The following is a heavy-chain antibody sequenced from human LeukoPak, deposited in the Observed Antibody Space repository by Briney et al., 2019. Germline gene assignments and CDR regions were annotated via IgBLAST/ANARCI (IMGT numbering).Heavy chain of an antibody. Sequence: SETLSFTCAVSGYSISSGYCWGWIRQPPGKGLEWIGSIYHSGSTYYNPSLKSRVTISVDTSKNQFSLKLSSVTAADTAVYYCARSGPYCSSTSCYFGYFDLWGRGTLVTVSS. CDR2: IYHSGST. CDR3: ARSGPYCSSTSCYFGYFDL. D-gene: IGHD2-2*01. CDR1: GYSISSGYC. J-gene: IGHJ2*01. V-gene: IGHV4-38-2*01.